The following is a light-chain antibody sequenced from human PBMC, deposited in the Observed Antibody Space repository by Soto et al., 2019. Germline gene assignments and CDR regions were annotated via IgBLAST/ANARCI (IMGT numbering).Light chain of an antibody. CDR1: QSVSSSY. CDR2: DAS. V-gene: IGKV3-11*01. Sequence: MLLTLSPGARSLTRGERSTLWCRASQSVSSSYLAWYQQKPGQAPRLLIYDASDRATGIPARFTGSGSGTVFTLTISSLEPEYFAAYYCQHRSNWPGTFGQGTKVDIK. J-gene: IGKJ1*01. CDR3: QHRSNWPGT.